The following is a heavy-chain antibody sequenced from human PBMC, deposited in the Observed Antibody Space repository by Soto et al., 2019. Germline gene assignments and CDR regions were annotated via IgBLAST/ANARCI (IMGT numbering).Heavy chain of an antibody. Sequence: SVKVSCKAFGGTLSSYDISRVRQAPGPGLEWMGWIIPIIGTANYAQKFQGRVTITRDTSTSTAYMELSSLRSEDTAVYYCARDQEGIVGAFDIWGQGKMVTVSS. V-gene: IGHV1-69*05. D-gene: IGHD1-26*01. J-gene: IGHJ3*02. CDR2: IIPIIGTA. CDR1: GGTLSSYD. CDR3: ARDQEGIVGAFDI.